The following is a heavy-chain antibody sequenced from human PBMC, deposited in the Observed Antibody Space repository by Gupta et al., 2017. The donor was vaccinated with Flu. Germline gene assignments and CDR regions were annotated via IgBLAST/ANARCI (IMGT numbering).Heavy chain of an antibody. D-gene: IGHD3-16*01. CDR2: IIPIFGTA. Sequence: APGQGLEWMGGIIPIFGTANYAQKFQGRVTITADESTSTAYMELSSLRSEDTAVYYCARDPSKTFRNYYFDYWGQGTLVTVSS. CDR3: ARDPSKTFRNYYFDY. V-gene: IGHV1-69*01. J-gene: IGHJ4*02.